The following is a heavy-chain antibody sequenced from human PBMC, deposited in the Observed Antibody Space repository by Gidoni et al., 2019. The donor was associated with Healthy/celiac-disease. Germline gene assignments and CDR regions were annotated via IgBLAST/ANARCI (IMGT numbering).Heavy chain of an antibody. CDR1: GYTFTGYY. D-gene: IGHD3-9*01. CDR3: ARTRPPYYDILTGYHFDY. CDR2: INPNSGGT. Sequence: QVQLVQSGAEVKKPGASVKVSCKASGYTFTGYYMHWVRQAPGQGLEWMGWINPNSGGTNYAQKFQGRVTMTRDTSISTAYMELSRLRSDDTAVYYCARTRPPYYDILTGYHFDYWGQGTLVTVSS. J-gene: IGHJ4*02. V-gene: IGHV1-2*02.